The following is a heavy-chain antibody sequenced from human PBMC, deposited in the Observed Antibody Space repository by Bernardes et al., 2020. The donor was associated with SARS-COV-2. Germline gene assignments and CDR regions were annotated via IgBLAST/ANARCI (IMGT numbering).Heavy chain of an antibody. J-gene: IGHJ3*02. CDR3: ARDLDRLYSGSRTDAFDI. Sequence: AAGKVSCKASGYTLSAYYMHWVRQAPGQGLEWMGWINPHSGGTNYAQKFQGRVTVTRDTSISTAYMELSRLTSDDTAVYYCARDLDRLYSGSRTDAFDIWGQGTMVTVSS. D-gene: IGHD1-26*01. V-gene: IGHV1-2*02. CDR2: INPHSGGT. CDR1: GYTLSAYY.